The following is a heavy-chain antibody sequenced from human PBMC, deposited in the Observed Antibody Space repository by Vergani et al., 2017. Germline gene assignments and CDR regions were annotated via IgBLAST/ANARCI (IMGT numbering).Heavy chain of an antibody. V-gene: IGHV3-49*04. CDR2: IRSKAYGGTT. CDR3: TRGGGYCSGGSCYSPEYYFDY. Sequence: EVQLVESGGGLVQPGRSLRLSCTASGFTFGDYAMSWVRQAPGKGLEWVGFIRSKAYGGTTEYAASVKGRFTISRDDSNSITYLQMNSLKTEDTAVYYCTRGGGYCSGGSCYSPEYYFDYWGQGTLVTVSS. D-gene: IGHD2-15*01. CDR1: GFTFGDYA. J-gene: IGHJ4*02.